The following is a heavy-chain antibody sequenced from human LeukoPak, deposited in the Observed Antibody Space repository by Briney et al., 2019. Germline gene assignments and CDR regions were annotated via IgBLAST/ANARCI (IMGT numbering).Heavy chain of an antibody. CDR3: ARARPEDLEGGFDP. Sequence: SETLSLTCAVYGGSFSGYYWSWIRQPPGKGLEWIGEINHSGSTNYNPSLKSRVTISVDTSKNQFSLKLSSETAADTAVYYCARARPEDLEGGFDPWGQGTLVTVSS. V-gene: IGHV4-34*01. J-gene: IGHJ5*02. D-gene: IGHD2-15*01. CDR1: GGSFSGYY. CDR2: INHSGST.